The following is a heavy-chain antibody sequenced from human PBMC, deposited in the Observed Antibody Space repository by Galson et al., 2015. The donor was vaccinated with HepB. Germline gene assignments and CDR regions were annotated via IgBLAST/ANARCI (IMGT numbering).Heavy chain of an antibody. CDR2: MNPNSGNT. Sequence: SVKVSCKASGSTFTSYDINWVRQATGQGLEWMGWMNPNSGNTGYAQKFQGRVTMTRNTSISTAYMELSSLRSEDTAVYHCARGQGYSSGWTDYWGQGTLVTVSS. J-gene: IGHJ4*02. CDR1: GSTFTSYD. V-gene: IGHV1-8*01. D-gene: IGHD6-19*01. CDR3: ARGQGYSSGWTDY.